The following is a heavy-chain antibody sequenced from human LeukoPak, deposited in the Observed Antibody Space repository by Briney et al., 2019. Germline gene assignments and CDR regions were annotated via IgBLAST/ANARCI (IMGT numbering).Heavy chain of an antibody. CDR3: ARERGRGRDSPWFDY. Sequence: GGSLRLSCAASGFTFSSYWMNWARQAPGKGLEWVASINHNGNVNYYVDSVKGRFTISRDNSKNTLDLQMTGLRAEDTAVYYCARERGRGRDSPWFDYWGQGTLVTVSS. J-gene: IGHJ4*02. CDR1: GFTFSSYW. V-gene: IGHV3-7*03. CDR2: INHNGNVN. D-gene: IGHD1-26*01.